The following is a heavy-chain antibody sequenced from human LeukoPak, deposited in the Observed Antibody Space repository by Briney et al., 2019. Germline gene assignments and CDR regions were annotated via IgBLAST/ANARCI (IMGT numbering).Heavy chain of an antibody. CDR2: ISASGNT. D-gene: IGHD1-26*01. CDR3: AKSYAEARAY. CDR1: GFTFSVYA. Sequence: QSGGSLRLSCAASGFTFSVYAMSGVREATGEGLEWVSSISASGNTYHADSVEGRFTISRENSESTLYLQMDSVRAEDTAVYYCAKSYAEARAYGGQGTRVTV. V-gene: IGHV3-23*01. J-gene: IGHJ4*02.